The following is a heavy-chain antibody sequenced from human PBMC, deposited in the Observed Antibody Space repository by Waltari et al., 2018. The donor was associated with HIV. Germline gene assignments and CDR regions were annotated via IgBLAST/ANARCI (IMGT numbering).Heavy chain of an antibody. D-gene: IGHD6-13*01. CDR1: CYCLINYG. V-gene: IGHV1-18*01. J-gene: IGHJ4*02. CDR2: ISAYTGNT. Sequence: QVQLVHSGSAVKKPGASFKVSCHTPCYCLINYGLRWLRQAPGQWLEWMGWISAYTGNTNYAQNLQGRFTMTTDTSKSTAYMELKSLRSDDTAVYYCARDLPYSSSWFSYWGQGTLVTVSS. CDR3: ARDLPYSSSWFSY.